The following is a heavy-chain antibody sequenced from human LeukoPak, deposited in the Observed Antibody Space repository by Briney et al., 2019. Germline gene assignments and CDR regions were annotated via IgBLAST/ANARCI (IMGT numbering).Heavy chain of an antibody. CDR2: ISAYNGNT. CDR1: GYTFTSYG. CDR3: AREVLLLLGGYYGMDV. V-gene: IGHV1-18*01. J-gene: IGHJ6*02. D-gene: IGHD2-15*01. Sequence: ASVKVSCKASGYTFTSYGISWVRQAPGQGLEWMGWISAYNGNTNYAQKLQGRVTMTTDTSTSTAYMELRSLRSDDTAVYYCAREVLLLLGGYYGMDVWAKGPRSPSP.